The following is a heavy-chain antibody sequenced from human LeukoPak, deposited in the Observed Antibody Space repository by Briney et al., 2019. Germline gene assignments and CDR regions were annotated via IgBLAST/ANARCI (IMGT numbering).Heavy chain of an antibody. D-gene: IGHD3-22*01. CDR1: GGTFSSYA. Sequence: ASVKVSYKASGGTFSSYAISWVRQAPGQGLEWMGGIIPIFGTANYAQKFQGRVTITADESTSTAYMELSSLRSEDTAVYYCARGGSGSRGWFDPWGQGTLVTVSS. CDR2: IIPIFGTA. CDR3: ARGGSGSRGWFDP. V-gene: IGHV1-69*13. J-gene: IGHJ5*02.